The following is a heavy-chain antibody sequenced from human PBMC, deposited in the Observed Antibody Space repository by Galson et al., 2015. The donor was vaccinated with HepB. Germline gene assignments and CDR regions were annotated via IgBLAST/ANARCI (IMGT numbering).Heavy chain of an antibody. CDR3: ANDYIWHFDY. Sequence: SLRLSCAASGFTFSSYGMHWVRQAPGKGLEWVAVISYDGSNKYYADSVKGRFTISRDNSKNTLYLQMNSLRAEDTAVYYCANDYIWHFDYWGQGTLVTVSS. J-gene: IGHJ4*02. D-gene: IGHD3-10*01. CDR1: GFTFSSYG. CDR2: ISYDGSNK. V-gene: IGHV3-30*18.